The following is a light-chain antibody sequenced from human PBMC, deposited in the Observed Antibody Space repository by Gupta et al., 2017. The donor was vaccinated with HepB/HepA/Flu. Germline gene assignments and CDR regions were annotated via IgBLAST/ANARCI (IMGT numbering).Light chain of an antibody. V-gene: IGKV1D-12*01. J-gene: IGKJ4*01. CDR1: QGISSW. CDR2: AAS. CDR3: QQANSVPLT. Sequence: DIQMTQSPSSVSASVGDRVTITCRASQGISSWLAWDQQKPGKAPKLLIYAASSLQSGVPSRVSGSGSGTDFTLTISSLQPEDVATYYCQQANSVPLTFGGGTKVEIK.